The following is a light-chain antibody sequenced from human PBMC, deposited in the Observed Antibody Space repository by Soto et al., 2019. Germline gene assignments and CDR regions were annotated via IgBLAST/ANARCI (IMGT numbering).Light chain of an antibody. V-gene: IGKV1-33*01. CDR3: QQYENLPT. J-gene: IGKJ5*01. Sequence: DIQMTQSPSSLSASVGDRVTITCRASQTISSYLNWYQQKPGKAPKLLIYVASSLQAGVPSRFRGSGSGTDFTFTISRLQPEDIATYYCQQYENLPTFGQGTRLEIK. CDR1: QTISSY. CDR2: VAS.